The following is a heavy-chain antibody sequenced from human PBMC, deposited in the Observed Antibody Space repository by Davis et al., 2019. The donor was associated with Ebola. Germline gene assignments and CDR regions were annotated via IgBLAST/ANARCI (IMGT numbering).Heavy chain of an antibody. CDR1: GGSISSGGYY. J-gene: IGHJ5*02. CDR2: IYYSGST. D-gene: IGHD1-26*01. V-gene: IGHV4-31*03. Sequence: MPSETLSLTCTVSGGSISSGGYYWSWIRQHPGKGLEWIGYIYYSGSTYYNPSLKSRVTISVDTSKNQFSLKLSSVTAADTAVYYCARVSINTTGGGSWFDPWGQGTLVTVSS. CDR3: ARVSINTTGGGSWFDP.